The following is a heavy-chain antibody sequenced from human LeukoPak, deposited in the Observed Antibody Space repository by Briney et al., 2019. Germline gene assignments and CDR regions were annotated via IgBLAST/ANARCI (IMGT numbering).Heavy chain of an antibody. Sequence: SETLSLTCAVYGGSFSAYYWNWIRQPPRKGLEWIGEINHSGSTNYNPSLKSRVTISVDTSMNQFSLRLTSLTAADTAVYYCARGSLNTNWFDPWGQGILVTVSS. CDR3: ARGSLNTNWFDP. V-gene: IGHV4-34*01. CDR1: GGSFSAYY. D-gene: IGHD1/OR15-1a*01. J-gene: IGHJ5*02. CDR2: INHSGST.